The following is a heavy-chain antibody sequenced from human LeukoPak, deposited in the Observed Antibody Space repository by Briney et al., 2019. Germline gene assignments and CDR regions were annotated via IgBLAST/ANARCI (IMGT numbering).Heavy chain of an antibody. CDR2: ISGSGGST. D-gene: IGHD4-17*01. CDR3: AKNRVYGDYPDYFDY. Sequence: GGSLRLSCAASGFTFSSYAMSWVRQAPGKGLEWVSAISGSGGSTYYADSVEGRFTISRDNSKNTLYLQMNSLRAEDTAVYYCAKNRVYGDYPDYFDYWGQGTLVTVSS. CDR1: GFTFSSYA. J-gene: IGHJ4*02. V-gene: IGHV3-23*01.